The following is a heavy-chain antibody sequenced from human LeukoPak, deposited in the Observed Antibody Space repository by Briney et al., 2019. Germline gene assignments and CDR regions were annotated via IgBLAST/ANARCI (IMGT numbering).Heavy chain of an antibody. CDR1: GGSISSGDYY. CDR2: IYYSGST. V-gene: IGHV4-30-4*01. Sequence: SQTLSLTCTVSGGSISSGDYYWSWIRQPPRKGLEWIGYIYYSGSTYYNPSLKSRVTISVDTSKNQFSLKLSSVTAADTAVYYCAREGQILWFGDYGMDVWGQGTTVTVSS. CDR3: AREGQILWFGDYGMDV. J-gene: IGHJ6*02. D-gene: IGHD3-10*01.